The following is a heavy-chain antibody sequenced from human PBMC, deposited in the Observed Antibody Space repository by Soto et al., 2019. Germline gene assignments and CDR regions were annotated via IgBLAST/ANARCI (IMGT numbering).Heavy chain of an antibody. CDR2: ISYDGSNK. V-gene: IGHV3-30-3*01. Sequence: GGSLRLSCAASGFTFSSYAMHWVRQAPGKGLEWVAVISYDGSNKYYADSVKGRFTISRDNSKNTLYLQMNSLRAEDTAVYYCAREKVYYWGQVTLVTVSS. CDR3: AREKVYY. J-gene: IGHJ4*02. CDR1: GFTFSSYA.